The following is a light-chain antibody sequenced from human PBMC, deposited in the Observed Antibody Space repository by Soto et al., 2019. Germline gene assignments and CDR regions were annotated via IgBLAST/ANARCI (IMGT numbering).Light chain of an antibody. Sequence: EMVMTQSPATLSVSPGERATLSCRASQSVSSNLAWYQQRPGQAPRLLIYGASTRAAGIPDRFSGSGSGTEFTLPISSLQSEDYGVCYCQQYDNWPPLSFGGGTKVEIK. CDR3: QQYDNWPPLS. CDR1: QSVSSN. V-gene: IGKV3D-15*01. J-gene: IGKJ4*01. CDR2: GAS.